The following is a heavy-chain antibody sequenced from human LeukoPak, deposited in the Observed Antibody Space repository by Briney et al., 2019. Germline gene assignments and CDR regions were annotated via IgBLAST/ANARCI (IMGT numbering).Heavy chain of an antibody. V-gene: IGHV3-33*06. Sequence: PSGGSLRLSCAASGFTFSSYGMHWVRQAPGKGLEWVAVIWYDGSNKYYADSVKGRFTISRDNSKNTLYLQMNSLRAEDTAVYYCAKTAVVVAASNWFDPWGQGTLVTVSS. D-gene: IGHD2-15*01. CDR3: AKTAVVVAASNWFDP. J-gene: IGHJ5*02. CDR2: IWYDGSNK. CDR1: GFTFSSYG.